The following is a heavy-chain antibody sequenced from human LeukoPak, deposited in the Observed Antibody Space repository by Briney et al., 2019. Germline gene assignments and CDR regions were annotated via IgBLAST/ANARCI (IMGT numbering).Heavy chain of an antibody. CDR2: IYTSGST. CDR3: ARRGYYDSSGYWISGYYYMDV. D-gene: IGHD3-22*01. Sequence: PSETLSLTCTVSGGSISSYYWSWIRQPAGKGLEWIGRIYTSGSTNYNPSLKSRVTISVDTSKNQFSLKLSSVTAADTAVYYCARRGYYDSSGYWISGYYYMDVWGKGTTVTVSS. CDR1: GGSISSYY. J-gene: IGHJ6*03. V-gene: IGHV4-4*07.